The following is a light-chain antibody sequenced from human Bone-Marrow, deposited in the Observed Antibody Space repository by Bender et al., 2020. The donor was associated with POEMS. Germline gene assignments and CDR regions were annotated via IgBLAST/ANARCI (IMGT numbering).Light chain of an antibody. CDR1: TSDIGTYNY. Sequence: QSALTQPASVSGSPGQSITISCTGTTSDIGTYNYVSWFQQHPGKAPKLVIFDVSDRPSGVSDRFSGSKSGSTACLTISGLQAEDEADYYCSSYAGTPVVFGGGTKLTVL. CDR2: DVS. CDR3: SSYAGTPVV. V-gene: IGLV2-14*01. J-gene: IGLJ2*01.